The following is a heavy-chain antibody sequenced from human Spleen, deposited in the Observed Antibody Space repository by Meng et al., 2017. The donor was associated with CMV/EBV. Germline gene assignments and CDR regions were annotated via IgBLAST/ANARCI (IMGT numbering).Heavy chain of an antibody. V-gene: IGHV3-23*03. D-gene: IGHD3-16*01. J-gene: IGHJ4*02. CDR1: GSSFSSYS. CDR2: IYSGGSST. Sequence: GGSLRLSCAASGSSFSSYSMNWVRQAPGKGLEWVSVIYSGGSSTYYADSVKGRFTISRDNSKNTLYLQMNSLRAEDTAVYYCAKEPREGEFGYWGQGTLVTVSS. CDR3: AKEPREGEFGY.